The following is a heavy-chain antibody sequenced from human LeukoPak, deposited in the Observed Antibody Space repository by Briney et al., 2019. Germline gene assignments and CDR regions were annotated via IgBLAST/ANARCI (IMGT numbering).Heavy chain of an antibody. J-gene: IGHJ4*02. V-gene: IGHV4-59*12. D-gene: IGHD1-26*01. CDR1: GGSISSYY. Sequence: PSETLSLTCTVSGGSISSYYWSWIRQPPGKGLEWIGYIYYSGSTNYNPSLKSRVTISVDTSKNQFSLNLTSVTAADTAVYYCSRESGPFSPFGFWGQGTLVSVHS. CDR3: SRESGPFSPFGF. CDR2: IYYSGST.